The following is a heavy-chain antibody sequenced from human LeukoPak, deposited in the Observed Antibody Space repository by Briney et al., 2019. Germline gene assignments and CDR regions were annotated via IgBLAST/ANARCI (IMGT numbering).Heavy chain of an antibody. V-gene: IGHV1-8*03. CDR3: ARGPGRTSSSCPYYFDY. D-gene: IGHD2-2*01. J-gene: IGHJ4*02. CDR2: MNPNSGNT. CDR1: GYTFISYD. Sequence: ASVKVSCKASGYTFISYDINWVRQATGQGLEWMGWMNPNSGNTGYAQKFQGRVTSTRNTSISTAYMELSSLRSEDTAVYYCARGPGRTSSSCPYYFDYWGQGTVVTVSS.